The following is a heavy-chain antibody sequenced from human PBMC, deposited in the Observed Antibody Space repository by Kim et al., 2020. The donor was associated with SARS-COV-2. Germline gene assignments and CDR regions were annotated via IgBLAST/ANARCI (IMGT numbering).Heavy chain of an antibody. Sequence: TLSLTCAVSGGSISSSNWWSWVRQPPGKGLEWIGEIYHSGSTNYNPSLKSRVTISVDKSKNQFSLKLSSVTAADTAVYYCARSDYSKFPGGMDVWGQGTTVTVSS. CDR2: IYHSGST. J-gene: IGHJ6*02. D-gene: IGHD4-4*01. CDR1: GGSISSSNW. V-gene: IGHV4-4*02. CDR3: ARSDYSKFPGGMDV.